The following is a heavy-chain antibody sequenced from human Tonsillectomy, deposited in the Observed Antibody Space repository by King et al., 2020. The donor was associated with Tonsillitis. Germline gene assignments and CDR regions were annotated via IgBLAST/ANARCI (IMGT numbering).Heavy chain of an antibody. J-gene: IGHJ5*02. D-gene: IGHD3-9*01. CDR1: GGSVSSGSYY. CDR3: ARVYYDILTGYSPQSWLDP. Sequence: QLQESGPGLVKPSETLSLTCTVSGGSVSSGSYYWSWIRQPPGKGLEWIGYIYYSGSTNYNPSLKRRVTISLDTSKNQFSLKLSSVTAADTAVYYCARVYYDILTGYSPQSWLDPWGQGTLVTVSS. CDR2: IYYSGST. V-gene: IGHV4-61*01.